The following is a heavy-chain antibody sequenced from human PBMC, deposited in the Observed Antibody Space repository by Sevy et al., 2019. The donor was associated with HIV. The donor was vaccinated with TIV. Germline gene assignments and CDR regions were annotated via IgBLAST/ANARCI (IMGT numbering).Heavy chain of an antibody. V-gene: IGHV3-23*01. CDR3: AKGRGLVVVAASFDY. CDR2: ISGGGGTT. D-gene: IGHD2-15*01. Sequence: GGSLRLSCAASGFTFSNYAMSWVRQAPGKGLEWVSAISGGGGTTYYADSVKGRFTISRDNSKNTLYLQMNSLRAEDTAVYYCAKGRGLVVVAASFDYWGQGTLVTVSS. J-gene: IGHJ4*02. CDR1: GFTFSNYA.